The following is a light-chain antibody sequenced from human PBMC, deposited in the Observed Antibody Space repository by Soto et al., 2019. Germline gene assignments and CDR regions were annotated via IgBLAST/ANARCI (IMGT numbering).Light chain of an antibody. CDR3: QQYNSYSAGT. CDR2: KAS. J-gene: IGKJ1*01. CDR1: QSIDSW. V-gene: IGKV1-5*03. Sequence: DIQMTQSPSTLSASVGDRVTITCRASQSIDSWLAWYQQKPGKAPNLLIYKASSLESGFPSRFSGSGSGTEFTLTISSLQPDDFATYYCQQYNSYSAGTFGQGTKVEIK.